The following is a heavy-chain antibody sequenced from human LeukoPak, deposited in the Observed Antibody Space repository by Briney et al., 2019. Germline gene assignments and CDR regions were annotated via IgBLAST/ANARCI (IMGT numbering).Heavy chain of an antibody. CDR2: IYSGGST. CDR1: GFTVSSNY. D-gene: IGHD5-18*01. V-gene: IGHV3-66*01. Sequence: GGSLRLSCAASGFTVSSNYMSWVRQAPGKGLEWVSVIYSGGSTYYADSVKGRFTISRDNSKNTLYLQMNSLRAEDTAVYYCAKVFKQWIQLPNWFDPWGQGTLVTVSS. CDR3: AKVFKQWIQLPNWFDP. J-gene: IGHJ5*02.